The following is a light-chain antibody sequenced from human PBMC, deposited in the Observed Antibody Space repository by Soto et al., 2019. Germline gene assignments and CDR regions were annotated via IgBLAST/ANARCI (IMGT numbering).Light chain of an antibody. V-gene: IGKV1-13*02. CDR3: QQFNSYPPLT. Sequence: AIQLTQSPSSLSASVGDRVTITCRASQGISSALAWYQQKPGKAPKLLIYDASSLESGLPSRFSGSGSGTDFTLTISSLQPEDFATYYCQQFNSYPPLTFGGGTKVEIK. CDR1: QGISSA. CDR2: DAS. J-gene: IGKJ4*01.